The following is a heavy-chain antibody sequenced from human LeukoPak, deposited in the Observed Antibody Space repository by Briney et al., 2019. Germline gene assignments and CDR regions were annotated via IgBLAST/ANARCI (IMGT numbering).Heavy chain of an antibody. J-gene: IGHJ3*02. V-gene: IGHV1-8*01. CDR2: MNPNSGNT. CDR3: ARVGSVLRYFDWVHDAFDI. CDR1: GYTFTSYD. D-gene: IGHD3-9*01. Sequence: ASVTVSCKASGYTFTSYDINWVRQATGQGLEWMGWMNPNSGNTGYAQKFQGRVTMTRNTSISTAYMELSSLRSEDTAVYYCARVGSVLRYFDWVHDAFDIWGQGTMVTVSS.